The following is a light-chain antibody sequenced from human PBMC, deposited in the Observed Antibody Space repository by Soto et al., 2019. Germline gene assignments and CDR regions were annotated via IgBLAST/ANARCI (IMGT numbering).Light chain of an antibody. CDR3: SSYTSTNTVV. J-gene: IGLJ2*01. Sequence: QSALTQPASVCGSPGQSITISCTGTSSDIGGYNFVSWYQQHPGKAPKLMFYDVTNRPSGVSNRFSGSKSGNTASLTISGLQAEDEAVYYCSSYTSTNTVVFGGGTKVTVL. V-gene: IGLV2-14*03. CDR1: SSDIGGYNF. CDR2: DVT.